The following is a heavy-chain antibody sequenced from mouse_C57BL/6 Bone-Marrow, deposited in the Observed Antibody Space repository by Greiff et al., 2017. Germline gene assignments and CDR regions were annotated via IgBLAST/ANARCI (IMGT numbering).Heavy chain of an antibody. CDR2: IYPGSGNT. CDR1: GYTFTDYY. J-gene: IGHJ3*01. V-gene: IGHV1-76*01. CDR3: ARGKGNSFSFAY. D-gene: IGHD2-1*01. Sequence: QVQLQQSGAELVRPGALVKLSCKASGYTFTDYYINWVKQRPGQGLEWIARIYPGSGNTYYNEKFKGKATLTAEKSSSTAYMQLSSLTSEDSAVYFCARGKGNSFSFAYWGQGTLVTVSA.